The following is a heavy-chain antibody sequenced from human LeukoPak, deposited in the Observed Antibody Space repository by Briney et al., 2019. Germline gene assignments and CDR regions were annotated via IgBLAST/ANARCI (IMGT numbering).Heavy chain of an antibody. D-gene: IGHD7-27*01. CDR3: ATYKNWVAGDV. V-gene: IGHV3-7*01. CDR1: GFTFSDYW. J-gene: IGHJ6*02. CDR2: IKKDGDEE. Sequence: PGGSLRLPCAASGFTFSDYWMSWVRQAPGKGPEWVATIKKDGDEEHYVDSVKGRFTVTRDNARNSLFLQMNSLRVEDTAVYYCATYKNWVAGDVWGQGTTVSVSS.